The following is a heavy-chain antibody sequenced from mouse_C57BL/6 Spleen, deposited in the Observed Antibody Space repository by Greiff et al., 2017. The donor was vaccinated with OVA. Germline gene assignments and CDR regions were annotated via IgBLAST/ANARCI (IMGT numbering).Heavy chain of an antibody. CDR3: ARTVDAMDY. J-gene: IGHJ4*01. CDR2: ISNLAYSI. V-gene: IGHV5-15*01. Sequence: DVMLVESGGGLVQPGGSLKLSCAASGFTFSDYGMAWVRQAPRKGPEWVAFISNLAYSIYYADTVTGRFTISRENAKNTLYLEMSSLRSEDTAMYYCARTVDAMDYWGQGTSVTVSS. CDR1: GFTFSDYG. D-gene: IGHD1-1*01.